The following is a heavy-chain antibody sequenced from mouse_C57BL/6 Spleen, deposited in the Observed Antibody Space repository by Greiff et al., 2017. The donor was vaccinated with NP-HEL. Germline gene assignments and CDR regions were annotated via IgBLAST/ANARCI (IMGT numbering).Heavy chain of an antibody. V-gene: IGHV2-9-1*01. CDR3: AGSYGSSPYYAMDY. D-gene: IGHD1-1*01. CDR2: IWTGGGT. Sequence: QVQLKESGPGLVAPSQSLSITCTVSGFSLTSYAISWVRQPPGKGLEWLGVIWTGGGTNYNSALKSRLSISKDNSKSQVFLKMNSLQTDDTARYYCAGSYGSSPYYAMDYWGQGTSVTVSS. CDR1: GFSLTSYA. J-gene: IGHJ4*01.